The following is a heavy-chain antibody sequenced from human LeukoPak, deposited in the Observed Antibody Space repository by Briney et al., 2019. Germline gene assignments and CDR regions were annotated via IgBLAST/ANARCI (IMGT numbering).Heavy chain of an antibody. D-gene: IGHD6-19*01. Sequence: GGSLRLSCAASGFTFSSYDMHWVRQATGKGLEWVSAIGTAGDTYYPGSVKGRFTISRENAKNSLYLLMNSLRAGDTAVYYCARSRLYSSGWYEDPYFDYWGQGTLVTVSS. CDR3: ARSRLYSSGWYEDPYFDY. CDR2: IGTAGDT. CDR1: GFTFSSYD. J-gene: IGHJ4*02. V-gene: IGHV3-13*01.